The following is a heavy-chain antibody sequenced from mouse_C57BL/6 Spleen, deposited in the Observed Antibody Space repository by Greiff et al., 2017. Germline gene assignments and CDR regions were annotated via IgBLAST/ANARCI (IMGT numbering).Heavy chain of an antibody. CDR2: IDPETGGT. CDR3: TRRYDYYDY. Sequence: VQLQQSGAELVRPGASVTLSCKASGYTFTDYEMHWVKQTPVHGLEWIGAIDPETGGTAYNQKFKGKAILTADKSSSTAYMELRSLTSEDSAVYYCTRRYDYYDYWGQGTTLTVSS. D-gene: IGHD2-3*01. J-gene: IGHJ2*01. CDR1: GYTFTDYE. V-gene: IGHV1-15*01.